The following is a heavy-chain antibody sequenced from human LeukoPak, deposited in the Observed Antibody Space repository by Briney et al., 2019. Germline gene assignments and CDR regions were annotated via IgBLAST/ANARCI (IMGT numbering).Heavy chain of an antibody. CDR2: IYSSGSA. CDR3: ARHRDYYDS. V-gene: IGHV4-59*08. CDR1: GGSISSYY. J-gene: IGHJ4*01. D-gene: IGHD3-22*01. Sequence: SETLSLTCTVSGGSISSYYWSWIRQPPGKGLEWIGYIYSSGSANYNPSLKSRVIISGDTSKNQISLNLTSVTAADTALYFCARHRDYYDSWGHGTLVTVSS.